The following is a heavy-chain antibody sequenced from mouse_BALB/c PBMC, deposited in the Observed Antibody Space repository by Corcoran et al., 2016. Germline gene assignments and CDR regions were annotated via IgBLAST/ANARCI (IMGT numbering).Heavy chain of an antibody. CDR1: GYTFTDYN. CDR2: INPNNGGT. CDR3: AIRPYAMDY. J-gene: IGHJ4*01. Sequence: EVLLQQSGPELVKPGASVKIPCKASGYTFTDYNMDWVKQSHGKSLEWIGDINPNNGGTIYNQKFKGKATFTVDKSSSTAYMELRSLTSEDTAFYYCAIRPYAMDYWGQGTSVTVSS. V-gene: IGHV1-18*01.